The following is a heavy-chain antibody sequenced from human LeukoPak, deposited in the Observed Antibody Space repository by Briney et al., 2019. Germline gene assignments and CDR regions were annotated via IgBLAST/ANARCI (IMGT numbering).Heavy chain of an antibody. J-gene: IGHJ5*02. D-gene: IGHD3-10*01. CDR3: ARGLLWFGDIRGNWFDP. CDR1: GGTFSSYA. Sequence: ASVKVSCKASGGTFSSYATSWVRQAPGQGLEWMGGIIPIFGTANHAQKFQGRVTITTDESTSTAYMELSSLRSEDTAVYYCARGLLWFGDIRGNWFDPWGQGTLVTVSS. CDR2: IIPIFGTA. V-gene: IGHV1-69*05.